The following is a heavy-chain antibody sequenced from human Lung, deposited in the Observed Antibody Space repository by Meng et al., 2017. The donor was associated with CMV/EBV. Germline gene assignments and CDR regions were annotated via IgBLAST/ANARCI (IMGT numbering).Heavy chain of an antibody. Sequence: GGSXRLSCATSGFTFSDYGMNRVRQAPGKGLEWVALISGTTDYIYYADSIKGRFTVSRDDDKKAVYLQMNNLGAEDTALYYCTRGVFDYWGQGAMVTVSS. J-gene: IGHJ4*02. CDR1: GFTFSDYG. CDR2: ISGTTDYI. CDR3: TRGVFDY. V-gene: IGHV3-21*01.